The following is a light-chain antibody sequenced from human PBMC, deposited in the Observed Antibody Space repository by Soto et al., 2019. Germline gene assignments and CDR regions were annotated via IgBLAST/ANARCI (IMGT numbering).Light chain of an antibody. CDR1: SYNIGSNY. CDR2: SNN. Sequence: QSVLTQPPSASGTPGQRVTICCSGSSYNIGSNYVYWYQELPGTAPKLLIYSNNQRPSGVPDRFSGSKSGTSASLAISGLRSEDEADYYCSSYTTGSLVVFGGGTKLTVL. CDR3: SSYTTGSLVV. V-gene: IGLV1-47*02. J-gene: IGLJ2*01.